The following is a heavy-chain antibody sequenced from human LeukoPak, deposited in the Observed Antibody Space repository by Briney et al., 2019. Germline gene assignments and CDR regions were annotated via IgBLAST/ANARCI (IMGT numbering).Heavy chain of an antibody. CDR3: AKAPVGHCSGAFCYHFDS. CDR2: ISGDNAGT. J-gene: IGHJ4*02. Sequence: GGSLTLSCAASVFIFSTYAMSCARQSPGRGGEWVADISGDNAGTYHANSVKGRFTISRDNSKNTLHLQMSGLRAEDTARYYCAKAPVGHCSGAFCYHFDSWGEGTLVTVSS. D-gene: IGHD2-15*01. V-gene: IGHV3-23*01. CDR1: VFIFSTYA.